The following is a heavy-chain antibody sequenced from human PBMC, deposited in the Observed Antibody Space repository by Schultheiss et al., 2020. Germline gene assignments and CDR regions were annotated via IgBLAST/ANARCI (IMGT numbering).Heavy chain of an antibody. CDR1: GGSFSGYY. CDR3: AREGDPYCGGDCYPYPYYYYYGMGV. CDR2: INHSGST. Sequence: SETLSLTCAVYGGSFSGYYWSWIRQPPGKGLEWIGEINHSGSTNYNPSLKSRVTISVDTSKNQFSLKLSSVTAADTAVYYCAREGDPYCGGDCYPYPYYYYYGMGVWGQGTTVNVSS. J-gene: IGHJ6*02. V-gene: IGHV4-34*01. D-gene: IGHD2-21*01.